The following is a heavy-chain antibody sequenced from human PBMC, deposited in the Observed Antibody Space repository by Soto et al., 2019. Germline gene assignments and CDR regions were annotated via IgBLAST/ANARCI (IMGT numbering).Heavy chain of an antibody. J-gene: IGHJ6*02. V-gene: IGHV4-39*02. CDR2: IYYSGST. D-gene: IGHD1-7*01. Sequence: SETLSLTCTVSGGSISSSSYYWGWIRQPPGKGLEWIGSIYYSGSTYYNPSLKSRVTISVDTSKNQFSLKLSSVTAADTAVYYCARDYTGTHYYYGLDVWGQGTTVTVSS. CDR1: GGSISSSSYY. CDR3: ARDYTGTHYYYGLDV.